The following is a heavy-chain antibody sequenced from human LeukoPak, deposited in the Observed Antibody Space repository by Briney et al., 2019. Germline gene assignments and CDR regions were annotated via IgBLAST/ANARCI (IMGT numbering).Heavy chain of an antibody. CDR2: IDWDDDK. Sequence: SGPALVKPTQTLTLTCTFSGFSLSTRGMCVSWIRQPPGKALEWLALIDWDDDKYYSTSLKTRLTISKDTSKNQVVLTMTNMDPVDTATYYCARAPYSGTYTSNWFDPGAREPWSPSPQ. D-gene: IGHD1-26*01. V-gene: IGHV2-70*13. CDR3: ARAPYSGTYTSNWFDP. CDR1: GFSLSTRGMC. J-gene: IGHJ5*02.